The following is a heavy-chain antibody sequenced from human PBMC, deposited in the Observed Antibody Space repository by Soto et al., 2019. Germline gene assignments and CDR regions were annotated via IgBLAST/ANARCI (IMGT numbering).Heavy chain of an antibody. J-gene: IGHJ6*02. D-gene: IGHD2-8*01. CDR2: ISYDGSNK. V-gene: IGHV3-30*18. CDR1: GFTFSSYG. Sequence: GGSLRLSCAASGFTFSSYGMHWVRQAPGKGLEWVAVISYDGSNKYYADSVKGRFTISRDNSKNTLYLQMNSLRAEDTAVYYCAKDRAGYCTNGVCYIYGMDVWGQGTTVTVSS. CDR3: AKDRAGYCTNGVCYIYGMDV.